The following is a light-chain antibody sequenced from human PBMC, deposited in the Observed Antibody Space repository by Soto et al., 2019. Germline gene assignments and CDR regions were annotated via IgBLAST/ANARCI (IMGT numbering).Light chain of an antibody. J-gene: IGKJ1*01. CDR1: QSVGSN. CDR2: GAS. V-gene: IGKV3-15*01. CDR3: QQYNSYPWT. Sequence: EIVMTQSPATLSVSPGERATLSWMASQSVGSNLAWYQQKPGQAPRILFYGASSRVTGVPIRFSGSGSGTELTLTINSLQPDDFASYYCQQYNSYPWTFGQGTKVDI.